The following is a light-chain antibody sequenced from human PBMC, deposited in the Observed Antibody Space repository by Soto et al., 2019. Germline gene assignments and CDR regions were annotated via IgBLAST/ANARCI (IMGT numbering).Light chain of an antibody. V-gene: IGKV3-15*01. CDR2: GAY. CDR3: QQYNNWPPIT. CDR1: QSVSSN. Sequence: EILLTQCPANLSLFPGDSATLSCRDSQSVSSNLAWYQQKPGQAPRLLIYGAYTRATGIPARFSGSGSGTEFTLTISSLQSEDFAVYYCQQYNNWPPITCGQGTRLEIK. J-gene: IGKJ5*01.